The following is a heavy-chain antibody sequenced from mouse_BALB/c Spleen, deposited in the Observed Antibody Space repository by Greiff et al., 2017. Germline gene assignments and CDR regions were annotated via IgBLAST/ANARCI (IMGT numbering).Heavy chain of an antibody. CDR2: ISSGSSTI. V-gene: IGHV5-17*02. CDR3: ARGGIYYDYDGFAY. CDR1: GFTFSSFG. D-gene: IGHD2-4*01. J-gene: IGHJ3*01. Sequence: DVQLVESGGGLVQPGGSRKLSCAASGFTFSSFGMHWVRQAPEKGLEWVAYISSGSSTIYYADTVKGRFTISRDNPKNTLFLQMTSLRSEDTAMYYCARGGIYYDYDGFAYWGQGTLVTVSA.